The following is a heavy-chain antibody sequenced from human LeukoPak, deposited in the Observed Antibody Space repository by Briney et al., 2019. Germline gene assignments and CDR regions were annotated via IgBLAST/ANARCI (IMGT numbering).Heavy chain of an antibody. Sequence: SETLSLTCAVYGGSFSGYYWSWIRQPPGKGLEWIGGINHSGSTNYNPSLKSRVTISVDTSKNQFSLKLSSVTAADTAVCYRARHGSWFKWWSRDYFDYWGQGTLVTVSS. CDR3: ARHGSWFKWWSRDYFDY. J-gene: IGHJ4*02. V-gene: IGHV4-34*01. D-gene: IGHD2-15*01. CDR1: GGSFSGYY. CDR2: INHSGST.